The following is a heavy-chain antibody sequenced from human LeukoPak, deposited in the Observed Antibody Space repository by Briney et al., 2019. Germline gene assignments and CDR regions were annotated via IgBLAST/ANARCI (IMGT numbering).Heavy chain of an antibody. J-gene: IGHJ5*02. D-gene: IGHD2-2*02. CDR1: GYTSTSYG. CDR3: ARRGGNQLLYRFDP. V-gene: IGHV1-18*01. Sequence: AAVKVSCKASGYTSTSYGISWVRQAPGQGLEWMGWISAYNGNTNYAQKLQGRVTMTTDTSTSTAYMELRSLRSDDTAVYYCARRGGNQLLYRFDPWGQGTLVTVSS. CDR2: ISAYNGNT.